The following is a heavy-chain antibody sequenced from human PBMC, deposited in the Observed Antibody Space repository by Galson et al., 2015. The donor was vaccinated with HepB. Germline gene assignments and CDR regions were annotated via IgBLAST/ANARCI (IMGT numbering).Heavy chain of an antibody. CDR3: ARGLRHLQYYYDSSGYPNWFDP. CDR2: INPNSGGT. CDR1: GYTFTGYY. V-gene: IGHV1-2*06. J-gene: IGHJ5*02. D-gene: IGHD3-22*01. Sequence: SVKVSCKASGYTFTGYYMHWVRQAPGQGLEWMGRINPNSGGTNYAQKFQGRVTMTRDTSISTAYMELSRLRSDDTAVYYCARGLRHLQYYYDSSGYPNWFDPWGQGTLVTVSS.